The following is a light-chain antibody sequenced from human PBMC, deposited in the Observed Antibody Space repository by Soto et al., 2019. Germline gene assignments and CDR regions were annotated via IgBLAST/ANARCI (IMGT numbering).Light chain of an antibody. CDR2: GAS. J-gene: IGKJ5*01. V-gene: IGKV3-20*01. CDR3: HQYGSSPRT. CDR1: QSVSTK. Sequence: ILMKHSPATLSVSPGEAATLSCGSSQSVSTKLAWYQQQPGQAPRLLINGASSRAAGIPDRFSGSGSGTDFTLTISRLEPEDFAVYYCHQYGSSPRTFGQGTRLEIK.